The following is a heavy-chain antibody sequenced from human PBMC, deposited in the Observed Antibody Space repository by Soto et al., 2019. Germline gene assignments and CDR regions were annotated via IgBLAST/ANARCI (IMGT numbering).Heavy chain of an antibody. V-gene: IGHV1-58*01. Sequence: GASVKVSCKASGFSFTTSAVQWVRQARRQRVESIGWIVVGSGSTNYAEKFHDRATVTRDMSTSTAYMEISSLRSEVKAVYYCFYQMLARPSFDYWGQGTLVTVSS. CDR1: GFSFTTSA. CDR2: IVVGSGST. CDR3: FYQMLARPSFDY. D-gene: IGHD2-2*01. J-gene: IGHJ4*02.